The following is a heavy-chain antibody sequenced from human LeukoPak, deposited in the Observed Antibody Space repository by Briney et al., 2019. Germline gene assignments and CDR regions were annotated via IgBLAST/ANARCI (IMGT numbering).Heavy chain of an antibody. J-gene: IGHJ4*02. D-gene: IGHD2-8*02. CDR3: ARDVLARPFDY. CDR1: GYTFTSYY. Sequence: ASVKVSCKASGYTFTSYYMHWVRQAPGQGLEWMGIINPSGGSTSYAQKFQGSVTMTRDTSTSTVYMELSSLRSEDTAVYYCARDVLARPFDYWGQGTLVTVSS. CDR2: INPSGGST. V-gene: IGHV1-46*01.